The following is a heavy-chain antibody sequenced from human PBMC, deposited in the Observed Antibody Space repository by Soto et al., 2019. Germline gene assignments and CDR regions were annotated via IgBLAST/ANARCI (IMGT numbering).Heavy chain of an antibody. CDR2: IYYSGST. CDR1: GGSFSGYY. Sequence: PSETLSLTCAVYGGSFSGYYWSWIRQPPGKGLEWIGYIYYSGSTYYNPSLKSRVTISVDTSKNQFSLKLSSVTAADTAVYYCARSIVVVLVGEFDYWGQGTLVTVSS. D-gene: IGHD2-2*01. V-gene: IGHV4-34*09. CDR3: ARSIVVVLVGEFDY. J-gene: IGHJ4*02.